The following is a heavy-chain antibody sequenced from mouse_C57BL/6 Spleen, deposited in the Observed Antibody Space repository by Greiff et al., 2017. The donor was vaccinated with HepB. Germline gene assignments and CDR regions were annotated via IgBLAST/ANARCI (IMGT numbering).Heavy chain of an antibody. CDR1: GYTFTTYP. CDR3: ARGFYYDYDGNDYYAMDY. J-gene: IGHJ4*01. Sequence: VQLQQSGAELVKPGASVKMSCKASGYTFTTYPIEWMKQNHGKSLEWIGNFHPYNDDTKYNEKFKGKATLTVEKSSSTVYLELSRLTSDDSAVYYCARGFYYDYDGNDYYAMDYWGQGTSVTVSS. V-gene: IGHV1-47*01. CDR2: FHPYNDDT. D-gene: IGHD2-4*01.